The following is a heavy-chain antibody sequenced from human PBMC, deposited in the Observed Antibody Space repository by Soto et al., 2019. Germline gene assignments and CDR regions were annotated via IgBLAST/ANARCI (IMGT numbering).Heavy chain of an antibody. D-gene: IGHD6-13*01. CDR3: ARPESSKQGAYDI. J-gene: IGHJ3*02. CDR2: ISYDGINE. V-gene: IGHV3-30-3*01. Sequence: QVQLVESGGGVGQPGRSLRLSCAASGFTFRNYAMHWVRQAPGKGLEWVAVISYDGINEDYGDSVKGRFTISRDNSKNMLYLQINSLRPEDTAVYYCARPESSKQGAYDIWGHGTLVSVSS. CDR1: GFTFRNYA.